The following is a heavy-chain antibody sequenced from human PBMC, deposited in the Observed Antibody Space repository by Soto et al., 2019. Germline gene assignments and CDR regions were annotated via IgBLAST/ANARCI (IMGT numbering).Heavy chain of an antibody. CDR3: ARDGAIAVAGIYYYYYYGMDV. CDR2: ISSSSSYI. Sequence: EVQLVESGGGLVKPGGSLRLSCAASGFTFSSYSMNWVRQAPGKGLEWVSSISSSSSYIYYADSVKGRFTISRDNAKNSLYLQMNSLRAEDTAVYYCARDGAIAVAGIYYYYYYGMDVWGQGTTVTVSS. CDR1: GFTFSSYS. V-gene: IGHV3-21*01. D-gene: IGHD6-19*01. J-gene: IGHJ6*02.